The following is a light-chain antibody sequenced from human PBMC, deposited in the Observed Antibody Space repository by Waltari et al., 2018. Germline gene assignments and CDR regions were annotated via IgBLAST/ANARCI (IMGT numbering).Light chain of an antibody. V-gene: IGLV3-1*01. Sequence: SNELTQPQSVSVFPGQTAIITCSGQNLARKIVSWFHQRPGQSPGVVFYQTRGRPPGIPERYPGSSSGNTATLAISGTQETDEGDYFCEMWDNSVVIFGGGTKLTVL. CDR3: EMWDNSVVI. J-gene: IGLJ2*01. CDR2: QTR. CDR1: NLARKI.